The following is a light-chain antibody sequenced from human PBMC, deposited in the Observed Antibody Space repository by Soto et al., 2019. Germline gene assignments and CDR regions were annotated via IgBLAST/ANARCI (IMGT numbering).Light chain of an antibody. CDR3: GTWDSSLSAGLVV. CDR2: DNN. V-gene: IGLV1-51*01. J-gene: IGLJ2*01. Sequence: QSVLTQPPSVSAAPGQKVTISCSGSSSNIGNNYVSRYQQLPGTAPKLLIYDNNKRPSGIPDRFSGSKSGTSATLGITGLQTGDEADYYCGTWDSSLSAGLVVFGGGTKLTVL. CDR1: SSNIGNNY.